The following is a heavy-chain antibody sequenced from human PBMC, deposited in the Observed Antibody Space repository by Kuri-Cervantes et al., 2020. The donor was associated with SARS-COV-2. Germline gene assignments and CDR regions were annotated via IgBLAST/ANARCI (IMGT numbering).Heavy chain of an antibody. CDR3: ARPLAGGTGSSDAFDF. J-gene: IGHJ3*01. CDR1: GGSISSGGYY. CDR2: IHHSGTT. D-gene: IGHD3-10*01. V-gene: IGHV4-39*01. Sequence: SETLSLTCTVSGGSISSGGYYWSWTRQPPGKGLEWIGTIHHSGTTYYNPSLESRVTISVDTSQNLFSLELTSVSAADTAVYYCARPLAGGTGSSDAFDFWGQGTLVTVSS.